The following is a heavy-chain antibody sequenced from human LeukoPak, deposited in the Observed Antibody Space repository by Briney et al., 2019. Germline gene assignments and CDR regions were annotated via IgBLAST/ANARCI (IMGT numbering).Heavy chain of an antibody. V-gene: IGHV3-33*01. J-gene: IGHJ3*02. Sequence: AGRSLRLSCAASGFTFSTYGMHWVRQAPGKGLEWLAVIWYDGSNIYYADSLKGRFAISRDNSRNTLYLLLNSLRAEDTAVYYCARDSCGGDCYSGYDAFDIWGQGTMVTVSS. D-gene: IGHD2-21*02. CDR2: IWYDGSNI. CDR3: ARDSCGGDCYSGYDAFDI. CDR1: GFTFSTYG.